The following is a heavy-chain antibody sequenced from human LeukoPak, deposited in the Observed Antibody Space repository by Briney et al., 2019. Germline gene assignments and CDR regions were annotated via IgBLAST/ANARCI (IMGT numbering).Heavy chain of an antibody. V-gene: IGHV3-33*01. D-gene: IGHD3-22*01. CDR1: GFTFSSYG. CDR3: ARDGNYYDSSGYQPNFDY. CDR2: IWYDGSNK. J-gene: IGHJ4*02. Sequence: GGSLRLSCAASGFTFSSYGMHWVRQAPGKGLEWVAVIWYDGSNKYYADSVKGRFTISRDNSKNTLYLQMNSLRAEDTAVYYCARDGNYYDSSGYQPNFDYWGQGTLVTVSS.